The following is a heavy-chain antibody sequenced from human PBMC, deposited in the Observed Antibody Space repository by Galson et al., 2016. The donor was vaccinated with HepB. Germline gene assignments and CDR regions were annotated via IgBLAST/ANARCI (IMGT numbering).Heavy chain of an antibody. D-gene: IGHD1-26*01. CDR2: VSYDGNTK. CDR3: AVLESSGTSFSGYTFDV. V-gene: IGHV3-30*03. CDR1: GFSFSGYA. Sequence: SLRLSCAASGFSFSGYAIHWVRQPPGKSLEWVALVSYDGNTKYYTDSVKGRFTISRDNSENTLYLQMNSLRPEDTAMYYCAVLESSGTSFSGYTFDVWGQGTLVTASS. J-gene: IGHJ3*01.